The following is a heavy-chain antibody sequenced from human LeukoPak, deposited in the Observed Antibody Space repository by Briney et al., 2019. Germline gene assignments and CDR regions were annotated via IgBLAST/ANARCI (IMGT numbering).Heavy chain of an antibody. J-gene: IGHJ4*02. CDR3: ATGIAVAGTRDY. Sequence: ASVKVSCKASGYTFTSYGISWVRQAPGQGLEWMGWISAYNGNTNYAQELQGRVTMTTDTSTSTAYMELRSLRSDDTAVYYCATGIAVAGTRDYWGQGTLVTVPS. V-gene: IGHV1-18*04. CDR1: GYTFTSYG. D-gene: IGHD6-19*01. CDR2: ISAYNGNT.